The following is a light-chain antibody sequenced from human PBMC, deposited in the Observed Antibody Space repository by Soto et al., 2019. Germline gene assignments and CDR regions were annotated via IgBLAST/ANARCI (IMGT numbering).Light chain of an antibody. CDR3: QQYNNWPGT. J-gene: IGKJ1*01. V-gene: IGKV3-15*01. CDR2: GAS. CDR1: QSVSRN. Sequence: EIVMTHSPATLSVSPGENATLSCRPSQSVSRNLACYPQKPGPAPTPLIYGASTRATGIPARFSCSGSGTQFTLTICSLQSEDFAVYTCQQYNNWPGTFGQGTKV.